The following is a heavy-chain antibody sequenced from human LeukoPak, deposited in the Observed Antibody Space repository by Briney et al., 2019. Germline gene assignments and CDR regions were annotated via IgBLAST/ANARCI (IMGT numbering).Heavy chain of an antibody. D-gene: IGHD2-21*01. CDR3: ARDYCGGDCYYFEYFDY. J-gene: IGHJ4*02. V-gene: IGHV1-69*04. CDR2: IIPILGIA. CDR1: GGTFSSYT. Sequence: VKVTCKASGGTFSSYTISWVRQAPGQGLEWMGRIIPILGIANYAQKFQGRVTITADKSTSTAYMELSSLRSEDTAVYYCARDYCGGDCYYFEYFDYWGQGTLVTVSS.